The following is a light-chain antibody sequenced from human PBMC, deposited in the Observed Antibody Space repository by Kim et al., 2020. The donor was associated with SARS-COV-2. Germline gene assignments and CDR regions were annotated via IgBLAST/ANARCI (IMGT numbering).Light chain of an antibody. CDR2: GAA. J-gene: IGKJ2*03. CDR3: QQDNGWPNS. Sequence: VSPGERVTLSCRASQSVVGSLAWYQQRPGRTPALLIYGAATRPTGVPARFSGSGSGTDFTLTITRVESEDSALDFCQQDNGWPNSFGPGTKLEI. V-gene: IGKV3-15*01. CDR1: QSVVGS.